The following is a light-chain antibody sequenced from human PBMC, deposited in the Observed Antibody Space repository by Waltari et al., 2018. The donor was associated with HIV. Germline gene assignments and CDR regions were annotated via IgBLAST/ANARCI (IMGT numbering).Light chain of an antibody. Sequence: SYLLNHPPSACVAPGQTAGITCGGDNTGSQGVPWYQQKPCQAPVLHVYDGADRPAGIPERFSGSNSENTATLTIGRVEAGDEADYYCQVWDSGSAHVVFGGGTNLAVL. CDR3: QVWDSGSAHVV. CDR1: NTGSQG. CDR2: DGA. V-gene: IGLV3-21*02. J-gene: IGLJ2*01.